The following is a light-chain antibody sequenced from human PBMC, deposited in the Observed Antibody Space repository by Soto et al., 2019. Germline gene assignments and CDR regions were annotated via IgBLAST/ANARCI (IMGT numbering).Light chain of an antibody. V-gene: IGKV1-5*03. CDR1: QSISSW. CDR2: KAS. J-gene: IGKJ5*01. Sequence: DIQMTQSPSTLSASVGDRVTITSRASQSISSWLAWYQQKPGKAPKIMIYKASSLESGVPSRFSGSGSGTEFTLTIGGLQPDDVATYYCQQFNSYPITLGQGTRLEIK. CDR3: QQFNSYPIT.